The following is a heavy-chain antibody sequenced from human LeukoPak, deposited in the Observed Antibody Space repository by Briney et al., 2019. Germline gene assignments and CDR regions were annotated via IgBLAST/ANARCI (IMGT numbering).Heavy chain of an antibody. D-gene: IGHD3-22*01. J-gene: IGHJ4*02. V-gene: IGHV4-4*09. CDR2: IHTSGST. Sequence: SETLSLTCTVSGDSISNYYWSWIRQTPGKGLEWIGYIHTSGSTYYNPSLKSRVTTSVDTSKNQFSLKLSSVTAADTAVYFCARGYYDTSAYSNPFDFWGQRTLVTVSS. CDR1: GDSISNYY. CDR3: ARGYYDTSAYSNPFDF.